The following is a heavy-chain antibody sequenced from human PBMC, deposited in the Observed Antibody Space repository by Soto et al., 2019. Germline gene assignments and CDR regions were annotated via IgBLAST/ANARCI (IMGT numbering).Heavy chain of an antibody. Sequence: GGSLRLSCAASGFTFTSYSIAWVRQAPGKGLEWVSSISGRGDRTYYADSVKGRFTISRDNSKNTLSLQMNRLRAEDTALYYCARGTYSDSYEWFDPWGQRTLVTVSS. V-gene: IGHV3-23*01. CDR1: GFTFTSYS. CDR2: ISGRGDRT. CDR3: ARGTYSDSYEWFDP. J-gene: IGHJ5*02. D-gene: IGHD6-6*01.